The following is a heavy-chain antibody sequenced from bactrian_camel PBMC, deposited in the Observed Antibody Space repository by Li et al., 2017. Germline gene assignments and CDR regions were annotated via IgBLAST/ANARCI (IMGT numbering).Heavy chain of an antibody. V-gene: IGHV3S53*01. Sequence: HVQLVESGGGSVMEGGSLKLSCVASSYAFSNCGMGWWRQAPGKEREFVATIRRDSSTSYAASVKGRFTISQDNAKNTMYLQMNNLKPEDTAMYICAAHNRVIFGRCVGDYNYWGQGTQVTVS. J-gene: IGHJ4*01. D-gene: IGHD1*01. CDR2: IRRDSST. CDR3: AAHNRVIFGRCVGDYNY. CDR1: SYAFSNCG.